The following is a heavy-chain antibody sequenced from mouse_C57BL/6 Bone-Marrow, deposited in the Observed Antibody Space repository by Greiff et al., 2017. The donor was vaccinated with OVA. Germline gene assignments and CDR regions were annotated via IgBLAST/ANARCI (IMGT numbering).Heavy chain of an antibody. V-gene: IGHV5-2*01. CDR1: EYEFPSHD. J-gene: IGHJ2*01. CDR3: ASPLAMIVPYSFDY. D-gene: IGHD2-3*01. Sequence: DVQLVESGGGLVQPGESLKLSCESNEYEFPSHDMSWVRKTPEKRLELVAAINSDGGSTYYPDTMERRFIISRDNTKKTLYLQMSSLRSEDTALYYCASPLAMIVPYSFDYWGQGTTLTVSS. CDR2: INSDGGST.